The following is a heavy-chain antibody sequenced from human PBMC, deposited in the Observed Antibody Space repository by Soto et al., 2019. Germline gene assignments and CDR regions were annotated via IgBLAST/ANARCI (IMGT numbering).Heavy chain of an antibody. J-gene: IGHJ3*01. CDR2: ISAYNGNT. V-gene: IGHV1-18*01. CDR3: AREGVGLSLWYGELPSFDAFDL. CDR1: GYTFTSYG. Sequence: QVQLVQSGAEVKKPGASVKVSCKASGYTFTSYGISWVRQAPGQGIEWMGWISAYNGNTNYAQTLQGRVTMTTDTATSTAYMELRSRRSDGTVVYYFAREGVGLSLWYGELPSFDAFDLWGRGTMYTVSS. D-gene: IGHD3-10*01.